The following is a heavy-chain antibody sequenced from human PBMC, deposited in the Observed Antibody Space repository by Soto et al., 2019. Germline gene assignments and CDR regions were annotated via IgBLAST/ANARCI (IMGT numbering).Heavy chain of an antibody. J-gene: IGHJ6*03. D-gene: IGHD4-4*01. CDR3: AKRRISPVYSNTYLRDYYYMDV. Sequence: PGGSLRLSCASSGFTFSSYAMSWVRQAPGKGLEWVSAISGSGGSTYYADSVKGRFTISRDNSKNTLYLQMNSLRAEDTAVYYCAKRRISPVYSNTYLRDYYYMDVWGKGTTVTVSS. CDR1: GFTFSSYA. CDR2: ISGSGGST. V-gene: IGHV3-23*01.